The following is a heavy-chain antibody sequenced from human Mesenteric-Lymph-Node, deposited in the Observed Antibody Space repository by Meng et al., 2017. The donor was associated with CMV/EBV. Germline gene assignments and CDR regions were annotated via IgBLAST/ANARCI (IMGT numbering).Heavy chain of an antibody. D-gene: IGHD4/OR15-4a*01. CDR2: ISAYNGNT. V-gene: IGHV1-18*04. Sequence: GGSLRLSCQGSGYDFTSYWIAWVRQAPGQGLEWMGWISAYNGNTNYAQKLQGRVTMTTDTSTSTAYMELRGLRSDDTAVYYCARDMAMVEGYGMDVWGQGTTVTVS. CDR3: ARDMAMVEGYGMDV. J-gene: IGHJ6*02. CDR1: GYDFTSYW.